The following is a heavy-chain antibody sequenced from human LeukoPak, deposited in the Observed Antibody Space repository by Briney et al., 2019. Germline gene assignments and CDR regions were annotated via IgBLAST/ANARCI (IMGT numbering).Heavy chain of an antibody. CDR1: GYNFASYW. CDR2: IHPADSDT. Sequence: GESLKISCKGSGYNFASYWIAWVRQMPGKGVEWMGIIHPADSDTRYSPSLQGQVTISADKSISTAYLQWSSLRASDTAMYYCARSSSGWSFDYWGQGTLVTVSS. CDR3: ARSSSGWSFDY. J-gene: IGHJ4*02. D-gene: IGHD6-19*01. V-gene: IGHV5-51*01.